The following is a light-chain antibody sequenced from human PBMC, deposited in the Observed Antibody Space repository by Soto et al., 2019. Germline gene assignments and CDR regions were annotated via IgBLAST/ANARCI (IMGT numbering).Light chain of an antibody. Sequence: EIVLTQSPDTLSLSPGETATLSCRASQSVKTNYLGWYQQKPGQAPRLLIHATYNRATGIPDRFSGSGSGTDFTLTISRLEPEDFAVYFCQEYGTSPLTFGGGTNVEIK. CDR3: QEYGTSPLT. CDR1: QSVKTNY. CDR2: ATY. V-gene: IGKV3-20*01. J-gene: IGKJ4*01.